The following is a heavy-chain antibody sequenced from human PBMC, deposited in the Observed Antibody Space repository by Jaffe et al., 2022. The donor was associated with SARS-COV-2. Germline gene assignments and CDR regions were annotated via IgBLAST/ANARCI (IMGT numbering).Heavy chain of an antibody. CDR2: IYYSGST. CDR3: ARVSQWELSEYYFDY. Sequence: QVQLQESGPGLVKPSETLSLTCTVSGGSISSYYWSWIRQPPGKGLEWIGYIYYSGSTNYNPSLKSRVTISVDTSKNQFSLKLSSVTAADTAVYYCARVSQWELSEYYFDYWGQGTLVTVSS. V-gene: IGHV4-59*01. D-gene: IGHD1-26*01. CDR1: GGSISSYY. J-gene: IGHJ4*02.